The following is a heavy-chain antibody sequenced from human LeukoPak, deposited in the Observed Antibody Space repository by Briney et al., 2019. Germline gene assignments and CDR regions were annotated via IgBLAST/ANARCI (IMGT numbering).Heavy chain of an antibody. CDR3: ARTLRYFDWLPAGETDH. CDR1: GYFLSSGYY. D-gene: IGHD3-9*01. Sequence: SETLSLTCTVSGYFLSSGYYWGWIRQPPGKGPQWIGSIHHSGSTNYNPSLKSRVTISVDTSKNQFSLRLSSVTAADTAVYYCARTLRYFDWLPAGETDHWGQGTLVTVSS. CDR2: IHHSGST. V-gene: IGHV4-38-2*02. J-gene: IGHJ4*02.